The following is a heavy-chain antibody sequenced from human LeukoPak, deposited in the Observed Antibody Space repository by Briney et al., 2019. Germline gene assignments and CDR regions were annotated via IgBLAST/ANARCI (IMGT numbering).Heavy chain of an antibody. D-gene: IGHD3-9*01. Sequence: SETLSLTCTVSGDSLTNSNFYWGWVRQSPGTGLEWIGSIFHSGSTNYNPSLKSRVTISVDTSKNQFYLRVRSVTAAETALYYCAGRGIVTGYFDFWGRGTLVTVSS. V-gene: IGHV4-39*01. CDR3: AGRGIVTGYFDF. CDR1: GDSLTNSNFY. J-gene: IGHJ4*02. CDR2: IFHSGST.